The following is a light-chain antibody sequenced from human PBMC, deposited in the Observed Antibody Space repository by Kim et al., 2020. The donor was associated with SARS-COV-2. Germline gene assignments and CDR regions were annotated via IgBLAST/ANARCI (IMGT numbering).Light chain of an antibody. J-gene: IGKJ1*01. Sequence: ASVGDRVTITCRASQSISSYLNWYQQKPGTAPKLLIYAASSLQSGVPSRFSGSGSGTDFTLTISSLQPEDFATYYCQQSYSTPPTFGQGTKVDI. CDR3: QQSYSTPPT. CDR2: AAS. CDR1: QSISSY. V-gene: IGKV1-39*01.